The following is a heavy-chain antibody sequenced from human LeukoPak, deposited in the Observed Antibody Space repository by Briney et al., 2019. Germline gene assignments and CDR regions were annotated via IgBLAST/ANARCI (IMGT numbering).Heavy chain of an antibody. V-gene: IGHV4-31*03. Sequence: SQTLSLTCTVSGGSISSGGYYWSWIRQPPGKGLEWIGYIYYRGSTYYNPSLKSRVTIAVDTSKNQFSLKLSSVTAADTAVYDCARLVTTVTTFEASDGMDVWGQGTTVTVSS. CDR2: IYYRGST. J-gene: IGHJ6*02. CDR1: GGSISSGGYY. D-gene: IGHD4-17*01. CDR3: ARLVTTVTTFEASDGMDV.